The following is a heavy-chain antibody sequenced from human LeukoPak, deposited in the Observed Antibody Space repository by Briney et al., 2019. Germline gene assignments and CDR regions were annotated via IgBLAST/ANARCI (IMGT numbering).Heavy chain of an antibody. CDR3: ARGNRALLLWFGELSPEYYFDY. V-gene: IGHV3-53*01. Sequence: PGGSLRLSCAASGFTVSSNYMSWVRQAPGKGLEWVSVIYSGGSTYYADSVKGRFTISRDNSKNTLYLQMNSLRAEDTAVYYCARGNRALLLWFGELSPEYYFDYWGQGTLVTVSS. D-gene: IGHD3-10*01. CDR2: IYSGGST. J-gene: IGHJ4*02. CDR1: GFTVSSNY.